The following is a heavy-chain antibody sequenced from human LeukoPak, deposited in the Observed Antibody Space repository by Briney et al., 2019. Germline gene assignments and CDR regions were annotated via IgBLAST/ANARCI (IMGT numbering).Heavy chain of an antibody. J-gene: IGHJ4*02. CDR1: GFTFSSYS. D-gene: IGHD2/OR15-2a*01. CDR3: ARDNSFDY. CDR2: ISSSGSSI. V-gene: IGHV3-48*01. Sequence: PGGSLRLSCAASGFTFSSYSMNWVRQAPGKGLEWVAYISSSGSSIYYADSVKGRFTISRDNAKNSLYLQMNSLRAEDTAVYNCARDNSFDYWGQGTLVTVSS.